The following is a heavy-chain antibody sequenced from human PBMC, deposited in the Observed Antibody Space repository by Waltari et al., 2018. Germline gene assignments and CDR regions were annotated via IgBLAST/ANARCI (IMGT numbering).Heavy chain of an antibody. CDR1: GYTFHDSS. Sequence: QVQLVQSGAEVKKPGASVKVSCKASGYTFHDSSIHWVRQAPGQGLEWMGWINPNSGGTKYAQKFQGWVTMTRDTSINTAYLEVSGRGSDDTAVYYCARQATDYSSYWFHPWGQGTLVTVSS. CDR2: INPNSGGT. CDR3: ARQATDYSSYWFHP. V-gene: IGHV1-2*04. J-gene: IGHJ5*02. D-gene: IGHD4-4*01.